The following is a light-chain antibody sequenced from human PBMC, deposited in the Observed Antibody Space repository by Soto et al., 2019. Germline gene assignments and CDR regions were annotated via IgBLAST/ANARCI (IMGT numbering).Light chain of an antibody. Sequence: DIQLTQSPSSLSATVRDRVTLTCPAKQNIRDSLNWYQQKPGKAPKLLIYDASSLQGGVPSRFSGSGSGTDFTLTISSLQSEDFATYYCQQSYSTRRSFGQGTKVDIK. CDR3: QQSYSTRRS. CDR2: DAS. CDR1: QNIRDS. V-gene: IGKV1-39*01. J-gene: IGKJ1*01.